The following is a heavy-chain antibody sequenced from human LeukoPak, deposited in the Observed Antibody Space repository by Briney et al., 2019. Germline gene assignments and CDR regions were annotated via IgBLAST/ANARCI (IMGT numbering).Heavy chain of an antibody. CDR2: IDPSGGST. V-gene: IGHV1-46*01. Sequence: ASMKVSCKASGYTFTAYYMHWVRQAPGQGLEWMGVIDPSGGSTSYAQRFQDRVTMTSDTSTSTVYMELSSLRSEDTAVYYCARGDGDSDSNGVLMGWFDPWGQGTLVTVSS. D-gene: IGHD3-22*01. J-gene: IGHJ5*02. CDR3: ARGDGDSDSNGVLMGWFDP. CDR1: GYTFTAYY.